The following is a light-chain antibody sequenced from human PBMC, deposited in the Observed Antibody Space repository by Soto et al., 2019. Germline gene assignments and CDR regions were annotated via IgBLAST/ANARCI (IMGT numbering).Light chain of an antibody. V-gene: IGKV3-20*01. CDR3: QQYAHSPLT. CDR2: GAS. J-gene: IGKJ4*01. Sequence: EIVLTHSPGTLSLSPGERSTLSCRASQSVSSANFALYQQKPGQAPRLLIYGASSRATGIPDRFSGSGSGTVFTLTINILEPDDFAVYYCQQYAHSPLTFGGGTKVDIK. CDR1: QSVSSAN.